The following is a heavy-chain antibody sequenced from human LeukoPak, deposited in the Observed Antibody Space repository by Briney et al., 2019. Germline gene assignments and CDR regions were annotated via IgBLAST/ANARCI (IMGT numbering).Heavy chain of an antibody. CDR2: IYYSGST. CDR1: GGSISSYY. CDR3: ARDSGIAAAGTWYYYYGMDV. Sequence: LETLSLTCTVSGGSISSYYWSWIRQPPGKGLEWIGYIYYSGSTNYNPSLKSRVTISVDTSKNQFSLKLSSVTAADTAVYYCARDSGIAAAGTWYYYYGMDVWGQGTTVTVSS. V-gene: IGHV4-59*01. J-gene: IGHJ6*02. D-gene: IGHD6-13*01.